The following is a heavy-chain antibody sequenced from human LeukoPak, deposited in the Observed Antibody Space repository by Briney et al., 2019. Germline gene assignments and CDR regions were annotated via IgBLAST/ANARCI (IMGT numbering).Heavy chain of an antibody. CDR3: AKDTDDLYYYGMDV. D-gene: IGHD3-3*01. Sequence: GGSLRLSCAASGFTFDDYAMHWVRQAPGKGLEWVSGISWNSGSIGYADSVKGRFTISRDNAKNSLYLQMNSLRAEDTALYYCAKDTDDLYYYGMDVWAKGPRSPSP. CDR2: ISWNSGSI. J-gene: IGHJ6*02. V-gene: IGHV3-9*01. CDR1: GFTFDDYA.